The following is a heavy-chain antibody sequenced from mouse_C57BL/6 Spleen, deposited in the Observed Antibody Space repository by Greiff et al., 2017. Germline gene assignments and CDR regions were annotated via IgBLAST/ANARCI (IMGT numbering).Heavy chain of an antibody. D-gene: IGHD1-1*01. CDR3: TTGYYGSSGAWFAY. V-gene: IGHV14-4*01. CDR1: GFNIKDDY. Sequence: EVQLQQSGAELVRPGASVKLSCTASGFNIKDDYMHWVKQRPEQGLEWIGWIDPENGDTEYASKFQGKATITEDTSSNTAYLQLSSLTSEDTAVYYCTTGYYGSSGAWFAYWGQGTLVTVAA. CDR2: IDPENGDT. J-gene: IGHJ3*01.